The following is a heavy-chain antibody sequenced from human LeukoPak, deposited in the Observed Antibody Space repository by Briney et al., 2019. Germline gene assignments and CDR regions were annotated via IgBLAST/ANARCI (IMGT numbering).Heavy chain of an antibody. V-gene: IGHV3-48*03. CDR1: GFTFSSYE. CDR3: ARECCSSTSCYTPCDAFDI. Sequence: GGSLRLSCAASGFTFSSYEMNWVRQAPGKGLEWVSYISSSGSAIYYADSVKGRFTISRDNAKNSLYLQMNSLRAEDTAVYYCARECCSSTSCYTPCDAFDIWGQGTMVTASS. D-gene: IGHD2-2*02. CDR2: ISSSGSAI. J-gene: IGHJ3*02.